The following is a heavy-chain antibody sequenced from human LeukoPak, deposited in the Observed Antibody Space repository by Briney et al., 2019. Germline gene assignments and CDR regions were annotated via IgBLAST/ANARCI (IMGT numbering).Heavy chain of an antibody. CDR2: ILLMLGTA. J-gene: IGHJ6*03. CDR1: GGALSDYT. V-gene: IGHV1-69*16. CDR3: ARDGLLTRTGMDV. D-gene: IGHD3/OR15-3a*01. Sequence: ASVKVSCKASGGALSDYTISWVRQAPGQGLEWMGAILLMLGTAKYAQSLQGRVTITTDDSSSTVYMELSSLRFEDTASYFCARDGLLTRTGMDVWGEGTTVTVSS.